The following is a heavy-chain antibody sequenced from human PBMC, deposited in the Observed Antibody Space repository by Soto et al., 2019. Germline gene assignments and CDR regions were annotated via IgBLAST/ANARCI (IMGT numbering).Heavy chain of an antibody. D-gene: IGHD5-12*01. J-gene: IGHJ4*02. V-gene: IGHV3-48*02. CDR2: ISSSSSTI. CDR3: ARDHRWLQYFDY. Sequence: PGGSLRLSCAASGFTFSSYGMHWVRQAPGKGLEWVSYISSSSSTIYYADSVKGRFTISRDNAKNSLYLQMNSLRDEDTAVYYCARDHRWLQYFDYWGQGTLVTSPQ. CDR1: GFTFSSYG.